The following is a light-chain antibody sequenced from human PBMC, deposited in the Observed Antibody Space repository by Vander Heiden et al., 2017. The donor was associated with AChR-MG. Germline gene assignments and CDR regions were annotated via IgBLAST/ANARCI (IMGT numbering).Light chain of an antibody. Sequence: DFVMTQSPDSLAVSLGERATINCKSSQTILYSPNNKNYLAWYQQKPAQPPKLLIYWASTRESGVPDRFSGSGSGTDFTLTISSLQAEDVAVYYCQQDDTTPYTFGQRTKLEIK. V-gene: IGKV4-1*01. J-gene: IGKJ2*01. CDR3: QQDDTTPYT. CDR1: QTILYSPNNKNY. CDR2: WAS.